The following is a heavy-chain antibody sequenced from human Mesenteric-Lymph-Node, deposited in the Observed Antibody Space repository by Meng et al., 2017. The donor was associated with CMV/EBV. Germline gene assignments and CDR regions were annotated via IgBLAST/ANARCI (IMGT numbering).Heavy chain of an antibody. CDR1: GLTFKNYG. Sequence: GESLKISCAASGLTFKNYGMHWVRQAPGKGLEWVAFIRHDGSNKYYADSVEGRFTISRDNSKNTLYLQMNSLRAEDTAVYYCAKDQLFYGMDVWGQGTTVTVSS. CDR2: IRHDGSNK. CDR3: AKDQLFYGMDV. D-gene: IGHD5-24*01. J-gene: IGHJ6*02. V-gene: IGHV3-30*02.